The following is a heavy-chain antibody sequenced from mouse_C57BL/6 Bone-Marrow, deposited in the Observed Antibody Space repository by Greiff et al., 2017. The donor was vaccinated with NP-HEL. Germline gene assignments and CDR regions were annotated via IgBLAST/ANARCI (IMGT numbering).Heavy chain of an antibody. CDR1: GFSFNTYA. V-gene: IGHV10-1*01. CDR2: IRSKSNNYAT. CDR3: VRLPPRGEYFDV. Sequence: EVHLVESGGGLVQPKGSLKLSCAASGFSFNTYAMNWVRQAPGKGLEWVARIRSKSNNYATYYADSVKDRFTISRDDSESMLYLQMNNLKTEDTAMYYCVRLPPRGEYFDVWGTGTTVTVSS. J-gene: IGHJ1*03.